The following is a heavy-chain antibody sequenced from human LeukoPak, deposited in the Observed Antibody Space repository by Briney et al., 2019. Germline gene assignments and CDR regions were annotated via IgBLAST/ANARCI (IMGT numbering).Heavy chain of an antibody. D-gene: IGHD6-6*01. V-gene: IGHV3-23*01. CDR3: AKDRISGQGGAARILDY. CDR1: DSNIGTYA. J-gene: IGHJ4*02. CDR2: MSGGGLST. Sequence: PGGSLRLSCGAPDSNIGTYAVTWVRRVPGKGLEWVSGMSGGGLSTYYARSVKGRSTISRDTSRNTFYLEMNSLGADDTALYYCAKDRISGQGGAARILDYWGQGILVTVSS.